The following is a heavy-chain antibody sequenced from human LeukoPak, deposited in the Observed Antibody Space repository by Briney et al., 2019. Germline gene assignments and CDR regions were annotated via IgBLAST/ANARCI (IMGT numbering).Heavy chain of an antibody. V-gene: IGHV3-7*01. CDR1: GFTFSSYW. Sequence: GGSLRLSCAASGFTFSSYWMSWVRQAPGKGLEWVANIKQDGSEKYYVDSVKGRFTISRDNAKNSLYLQMNSLRAEDTAVYYCARVKKIPPHAFDIWGQGTMVTVSS. D-gene: IGHD2-21*01. CDR3: ARVKKIPPHAFDI. CDR2: IKQDGSEK. J-gene: IGHJ3*02.